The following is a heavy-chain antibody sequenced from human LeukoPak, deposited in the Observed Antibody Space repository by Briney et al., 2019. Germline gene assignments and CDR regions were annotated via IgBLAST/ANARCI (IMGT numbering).Heavy chain of an antibody. CDR1: GGTFSSYA. CDR2: IIPIFGTA. D-gene: IGHD2-2*02. V-gene: IGHV1-69*05. CDR3: ARVVPAAISALYDAFDI. Sequence: ASVKVSCKASGGTFSSYAISWVRQAPGQGLEWMGGIIPIFGTANYAQKFQGGVTITTDESTSTAYMELSSLRSEDTAVYYCARVVPAAISALYDAFDIWGQGTMVTVSS. J-gene: IGHJ3*02.